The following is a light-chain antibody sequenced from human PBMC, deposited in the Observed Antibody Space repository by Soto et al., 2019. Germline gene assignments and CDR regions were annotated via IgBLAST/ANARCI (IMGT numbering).Light chain of an antibody. J-gene: IGKJ2*01. CDR2: GIS. CDR1: QSVDSGY. Sequence: EIVLTQSPGALSLSPGERATLSCRASQSVDSGYLAWYQQRPGQAPRLLMYGISFRGTGISDRFRGSGSGTDFTLAISRLDPEDSAVYFCQQYDGSPLTFGQGTKVEI. CDR3: QQYDGSPLT. V-gene: IGKV3-20*01.